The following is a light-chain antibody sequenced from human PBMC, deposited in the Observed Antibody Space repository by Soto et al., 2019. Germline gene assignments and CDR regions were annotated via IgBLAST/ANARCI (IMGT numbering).Light chain of an antibody. CDR3: CSYAGTTHV. J-gene: IGLJ1*01. Sequence: SALTQSPSVSGSPGQSVTISCTGTSSDIGGYNYVSWYQQLPGKAPKLMIYDVSKRPSGVPDRFSGSNSGNTASLTISGLQTEDEADYYCCSYAGTTHVFGTGTKLTVL. V-gene: IGLV2-11*01. CDR1: SSDIGGYNY. CDR2: DVS.